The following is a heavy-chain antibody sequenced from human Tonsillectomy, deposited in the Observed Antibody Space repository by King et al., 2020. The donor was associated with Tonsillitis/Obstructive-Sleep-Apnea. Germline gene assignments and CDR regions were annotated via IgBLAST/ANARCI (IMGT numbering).Heavy chain of an antibody. V-gene: IGHV3-9*01. CDR1: GFTFDDYA. CDR3: TKXKGWEXLWAXDN. J-gene: IGHJ3*02. Sequence: VQLVESGGGLVQPGRSLRLSCAASGFTFDDYAMHWVRQTPGKGLEWVSGINWNSGSIGYAYSVKGRFTISRDNAKNSLYLQSNSLRAEDTALYYFTKXKGWEXLWAXDNWGQGTMVTVSS. D-gene: IGHD1-26*01. CDR2: INWNSGSI.